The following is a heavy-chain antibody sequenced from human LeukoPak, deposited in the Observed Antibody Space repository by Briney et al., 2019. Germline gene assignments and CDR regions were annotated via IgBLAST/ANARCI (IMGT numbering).Heavy chain of an antibody. V-gene: IGHV3-21*01. J-gene: IGHJ4*02. D-gene: IGHD6-13*01. CDR1: GFTFSSYS. Sequence: GGSLRLSCAASGFTFSSYSMNWVRQAPGKGLEWVSSISSSSSYIYYADSVKGRFTISRDNAKNSLYLQMNSLRAEDTAVYYCARGDGQQLVRSYFDYWGQGTLVTVSS. CDR2: ISSSSSYI. CDR3: ARGDGQQLVRSYFDY.